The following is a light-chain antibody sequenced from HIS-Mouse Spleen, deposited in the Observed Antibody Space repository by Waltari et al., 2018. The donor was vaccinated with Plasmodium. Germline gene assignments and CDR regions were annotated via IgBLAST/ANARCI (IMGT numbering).Light chain of an antibody. CDR2: EDS. Sequence: SYELTQPPSVSVSPGHTARITCSGDALPKKYAYWYQQKSGQAPVLVIYEDSKRPSGMPERFSGSSSGTMATLTISGAQLEDEADYYCYSTDSSGNHRVFGGGTKLTVL. V-gene: IGLV3-10*01. CDR1: ALPKKY. CDR3: YSTDSSGNHRV. J-gene: IGLJ3*02.